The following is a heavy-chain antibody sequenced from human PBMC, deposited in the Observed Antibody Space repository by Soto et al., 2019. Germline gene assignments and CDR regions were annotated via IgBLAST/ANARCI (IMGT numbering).Heavy chain of an antibody. J-gene: IGHJ4*02. CDR1: GLSFSCAW. CDR2: IKSKINGETT. Sequence: GGSLRLSCAASGLSFSCAWMNWVRQAPGKGLEWVGLIKSKINGETTHYAAPVKGRFTISRDDSKATVYVQMDSLKAEDTGMYYCVADHPDWGAHAFDYWGQGTLVTVSS. CDR3: VADHPDWGAHAFDY. V-gene: IGHV3-15*07. D-gene: IGHD3-16*01.